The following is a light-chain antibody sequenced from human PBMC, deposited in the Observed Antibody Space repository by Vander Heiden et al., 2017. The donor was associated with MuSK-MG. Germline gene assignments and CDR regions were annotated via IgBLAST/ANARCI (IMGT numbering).Light chain of an antibody. V-gene: IGKV3-20*01. CDR3: QQDGSSPWT. Sequence: DNVLTQSPGTLSLSPGERATLSCRASQSVSSNSLAWYQQRPGQAPRLLIYGASSRATGIPDRFSGTGSGTDFTLTISRLEPEDFTMYYCQQDGSSPWTFGQGTKMEV. CDR1: QSVSSNS. CDR2: GAS. J-gene: IGKJ1*01.